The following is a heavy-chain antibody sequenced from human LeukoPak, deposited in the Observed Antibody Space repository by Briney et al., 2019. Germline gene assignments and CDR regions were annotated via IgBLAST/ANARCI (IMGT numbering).Heavy chain of an antibody. Sequence: GGSERLLCDASGFPFSSFAMHWVRQAPGKGLEYVSAICSNGGSTYYANSVKGRFTIYRDNSKHTLYLQMGSVRAEDMAVYYCSRGAIGVTNYFDFWGQGTLVTVSS. D-gene: IGHD3-22*01. CDR2: ICSNGGST. CDR3: SRGAIGVTNYFDF. V-gene: IGHV3-64*01. CDR1: GFPFSSFA. J-gene: IGHJ4*02.